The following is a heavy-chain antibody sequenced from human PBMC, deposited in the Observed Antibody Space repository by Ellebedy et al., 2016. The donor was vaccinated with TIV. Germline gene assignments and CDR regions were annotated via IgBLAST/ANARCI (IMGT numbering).Heavy chain of an antibody. CDR1: GGSISSSSYY. V-gene: IGHV4-39*01. Sequence: MPSETLSLTCTVSGGSISSSSYYGGWIRQPPAKGLEWIGSIYYSGSTYYNPSLKSRVTISVDTSKNQFSLKLSSVTAADKAVYYCARRSYAFDIWGQGTMVTVSS. CDR2: IYYSGST. CDR3: ARRSYAFDI. J-gene: IGHJ3*02.